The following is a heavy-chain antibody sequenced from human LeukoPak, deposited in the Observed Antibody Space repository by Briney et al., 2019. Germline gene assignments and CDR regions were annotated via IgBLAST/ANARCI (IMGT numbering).Heavy chain of an antibody. CDR1: GYTFTSYY. CDR2: INPSGGST. V-gene: IGHV1-46*01. D-gene: IGHD3-10*01. Sequence: ASVKVSCKAPGYTFTSYYMHWVRQAPGQGLEWMGIINPSGGSTSYAQKFQGRVTMTRDTSTSTVYMELSSLRSEDTAVYYCARGSAYYGSTLHAFDIWGQGTMVTVSS. J-gene: IGHJ3*02. CDR3: ARGSAYYGSTLHAFDI.